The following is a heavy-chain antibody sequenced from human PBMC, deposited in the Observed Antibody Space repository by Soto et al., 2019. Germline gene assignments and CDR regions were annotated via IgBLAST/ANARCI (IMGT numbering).Heavy chain of an antibody. D-gene: IGHD5-12*01. Sequence: ASVKVSCKASGGTFSSYAISWVRQAPGQGLEWMGWISTYSGDTKYAQKFQGGVTMTTDTSTTTAYLELRSLRSDDTAVYYCARHHGPTTSENWFDPWGQGTLVTVSS. V-gene: IGHV1-18*01. CDR1: GGTFSSYA. J-gene: IGHJ5*02. CDR3: ARHHGPTTSENWFDP. CDR2: ISTYSGDT.